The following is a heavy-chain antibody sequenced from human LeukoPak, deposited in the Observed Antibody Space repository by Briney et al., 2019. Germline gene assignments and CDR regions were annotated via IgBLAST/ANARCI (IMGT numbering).Heavy chain of an antibody. CDR3: ARESESYDSSGSTFDY. V-gene: IGHV3-30*02. D-gene: IGHD3-22*01. Sequence: GGSLRLSCAASGFTFSSYGMHWVRQAPGKGLEWVAFIRYDGSNKYYADSVKGRFTISRDNSKNTLYLQMNSLRAEDMAVYYCARESESYDSSGSTFDYWGQGTLVTVSS. CDR2: IRYDGSNK. J-gene: IGHJ4*02. CDR1: GFTFSSYG.